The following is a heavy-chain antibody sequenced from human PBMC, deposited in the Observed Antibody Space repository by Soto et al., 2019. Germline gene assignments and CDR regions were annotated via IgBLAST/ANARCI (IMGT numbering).Heavy chain of an antibody. CDR2: ISSSGTYI. J-gene: IGHJ3*02. D-gene: IGHD2-21*02. CDR1: GFTFSTYT. Sequence: GGSLRLSCAASGFTFSTYTMNWVRQAPGKGLEWVSSISSSGTYIYYADSVKGRFTMSRDNAKNSLYLQMNSLRAEDTAVYYCARDHTARDAFDIWGQGTMVTVSS. V-gene: IGHV3-21*01. CDR3: ARDHTARDAFDI.